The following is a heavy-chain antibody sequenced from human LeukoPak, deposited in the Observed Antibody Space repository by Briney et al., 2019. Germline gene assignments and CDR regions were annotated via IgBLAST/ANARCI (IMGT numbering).Heavy chain of an antibody. Sequence: ASVKVSCKASGYTFTSYGISWVRQAPGQGLEWMGWISAYNGNTNYAQKLQGRVTMTTDTSTSTAYMELRSLRSDDTAVYYCARVNYDILTGSYYYYGMDVWGQGTTVTVSS. V-gene: IGHV1-18*01. J-gene: IGHJ6*02. CDR2: ISAYNGNT. D-gene: IGHD3-9*01. CDR1: GYTFTSYG. CDR3: ARVNYDILTGSYYYYGMDV.